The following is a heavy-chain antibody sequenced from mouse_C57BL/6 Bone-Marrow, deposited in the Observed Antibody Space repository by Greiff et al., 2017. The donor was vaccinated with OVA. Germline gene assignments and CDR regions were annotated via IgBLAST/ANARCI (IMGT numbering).Heavy chain of an antibody. CDR1: GFTFSSYG. CDR2: ISSGGSYT. CDR3: ARHGVLRRETWFAY. D-gene: IGHD2-4*01. V-gene: IGHV5-6*01. Sequence: EVKLVESGGDLVKPGGSLKLSCAASGFTFSSYGMSWVRQTPDKRLEWVATISSGGSYTYYPDSVKGRFTISRDNATNTLYLQMSSLKSEDTAMYYWARHGVLRRETWFAYWGQGTRVTVSA. J-gene: IGHJ3*01.